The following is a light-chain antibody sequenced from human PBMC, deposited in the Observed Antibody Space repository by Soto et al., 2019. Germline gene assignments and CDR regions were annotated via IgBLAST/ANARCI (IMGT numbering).Light chain of an antibody. Sequence: EIVMTQSPATLSVSPGERATLSCRASQSVSSNLAWYQQKPGQAPSLLIYGASTRATGVTARFSGSGSGTEFTLTISSLQYEDFAVYYCQQYYNWPPWTFGQGTKVEIK. CDR1: QSVSSN. CDR2: GAS. J-gene: IGKJ1*01. CDR3: QQYYNWPPWT. V-gene: IGKV3-15*01.